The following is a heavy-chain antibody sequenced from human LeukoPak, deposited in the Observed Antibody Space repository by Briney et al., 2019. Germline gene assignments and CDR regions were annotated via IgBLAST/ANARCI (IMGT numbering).Heavy chain of an antibody. D-gene: IGHD3-3*01. CDR1: GYTFTSYA. Sequence: ASVKVSCKASGYTFTSYAMNWVRQAPGQGLEWMGWINTNTGNPTYAQGFTGRFVFSLDTSVSTAYLQISSLKAEDTAVYYCARASYYDFWSGYSLGLSNYYYYYMDVRGKGTTVTVSS. J-gene: IGHJ6*03. CDR2: INTNTGNP. V-gene: IGHV7-4-1*02. CDR3: ARASYYDFWSGYSLGLSNYYYYYMDV.